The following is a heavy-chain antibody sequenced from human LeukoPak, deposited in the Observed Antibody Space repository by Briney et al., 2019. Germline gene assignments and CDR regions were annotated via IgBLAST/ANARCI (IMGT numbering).Heavy chain of an antibody. D-gene: IGHD3-22*01. CDR3: ARSVSYYYDSTGYFQH. Sequence: SETLSLTCTVSGGSISSYYWSWIRQPPGKGLEWIGYIYYSGVTNYNPSLKSRVTISVDTSKNQFSLKLSSVTAADTAVYYCARSVSYYYDSTGYFQHWDQGTLVTVSS. CDR2: IYYSGVT. CDR1: GGSISSYY. J-gene: IGHJ1*01. V-gene: IGHV4-59*01.